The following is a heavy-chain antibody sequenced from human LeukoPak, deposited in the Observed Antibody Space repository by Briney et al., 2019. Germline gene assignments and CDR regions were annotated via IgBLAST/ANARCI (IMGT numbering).Heavy chain of an antibody. CDR2: ISYDGSNK. Sequence: PGGSLRLSCAASGFPFSSYSMHWVRQAPGEGLEWVAVISYDGSNKYYADSVKGRFTISRDNSKNTLYLQMNSLRAEDTAVYYCAREAVYHRYYFDYWGQGTLVTVSS. J-gene: IGHJ4*02. CDR1: GFPFSSYS. D-gene: IGHD1-14*01. CDR3: AREAVYHRYYFDY. V-gene: IGHV3-30*01.